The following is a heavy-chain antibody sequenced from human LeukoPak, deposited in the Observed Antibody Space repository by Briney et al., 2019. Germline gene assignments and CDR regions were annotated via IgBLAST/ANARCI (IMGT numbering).Heavy chain of an antibody. D-gene: IGHD2-15*01. J-gene: IGHJ5*02. Sequence: PGGSLRLSCAASGFTFSSYAMSWVRQAPGKGLEWVSAISGSGGSTYYADSVKGRFTISRDNSKNTLYLQMNSLRAEDTAVYYCAKGRYCSGGSCYFPGNWFDPWGQGTLVTVSS. V-gene: IGHV3-23*01. CDR1: GFTFSSYA. CDR3: AKGRYCSGGSCYFPGNWFDP. CDR2: ISGSGGST.